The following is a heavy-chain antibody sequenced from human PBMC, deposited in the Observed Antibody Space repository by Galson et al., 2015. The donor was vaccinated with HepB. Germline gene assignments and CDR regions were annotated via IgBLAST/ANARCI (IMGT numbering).Heavy chain of an antibody. J-gene: IGHJ4*02. CDR3: ARDSLYRLPRLDY. CDR2: IRTSSSTI. V-gene: IGHV3-48*01. D-gene: IGHD3-16*02. Sequence: SLRLSCAASGFTFSSCSMNWVRQAPGKGLEWVSYIRTSSSTIYYADSVKGRFTISRDNAKNSLYLQMYSLRAEDTAVYYCARDSLYRLPRLDYWGQGTLVTVSS. CDR1: GFTFSSCS.